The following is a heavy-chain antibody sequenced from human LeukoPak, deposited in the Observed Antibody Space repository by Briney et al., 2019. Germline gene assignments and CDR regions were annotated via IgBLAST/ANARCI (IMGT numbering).Heavy chain of an antibody. CDR2: ISYDGSNK. CDR1: GFTFSSYA. Sequence: PGGSLRLSCAASGFTFSSYAMHWVRQAPGKGLEWVAVISYDGSNKYYADSVKGRFTISRDNSKNTLYLQMNSLRAEDTAVYYCAKDPREVIWFGEIANWFDPWGQGTLVTVSS. D-gene: IGHD3-10*01. V-gene: IGHV3-30-3*01. J-gene: IGHJ5*02. CDR3: AKDPREVIWFGEIANWFDP.